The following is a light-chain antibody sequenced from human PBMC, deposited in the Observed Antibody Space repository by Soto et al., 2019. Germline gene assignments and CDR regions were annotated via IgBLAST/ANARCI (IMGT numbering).Light chain of an antibody. J-gene: IGKJ4*01. V-gene: IGKV3-20*01. CDR3: QQYYTTPLT. Sequence: EIVVTQSPGTLSLSPVERATLSCRASQSVSNNYLAWYQQKPGQAPRLLIYGASSRATGIPDRFSGSGSGTDFTLTISSLQAEDVAVYYCQQYYTTPLTFGGGTKVDI. CDR2: GAS. CDR1: QSVSNNY.